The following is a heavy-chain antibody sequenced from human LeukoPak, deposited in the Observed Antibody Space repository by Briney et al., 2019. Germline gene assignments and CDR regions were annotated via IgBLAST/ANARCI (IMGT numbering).Heavy chain of an antibody. D-gene: IGHD1-26*01. CDR3: ARNGGSYSGNDAFDI. Sequence: GGSLRLSCAASGFTFSSYAMSWVRQAPGKGLEWVANIKQDGSEKYYVDSVKGRFTISRDNAKNSLYLQMNSLRAEDTAVYYCARNGGSYSGNDAFDIWGQGTMVTVSS. J-gene: IGHJ3*02. CDR2: IKQDGSEK. CDR1: GFTFSSYA. V-gene: IGHV3-7*01.